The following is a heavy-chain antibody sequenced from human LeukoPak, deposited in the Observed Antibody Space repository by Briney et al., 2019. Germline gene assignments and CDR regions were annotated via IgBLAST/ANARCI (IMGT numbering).Heavy chain of an antibody. CDR2: ISWNSGSI. J-gene: IGHJ4*02. Sequence: GGSLRLSCTASGFTFDDYAMHWVRQAPGKGLEWVSSISWNSGSIEYADSVKGRFTMSRDNAKNSLYLQMNSLRAEDTALYYCAKDQYCSLVICYYFDYWGQGTLVTVSS. CDR1: GFTFDDYA. D-gene: IGHD2-21*01. CDR3: AKDQYCSLVICYYFDY. V-gene: IGHV3-9*01.